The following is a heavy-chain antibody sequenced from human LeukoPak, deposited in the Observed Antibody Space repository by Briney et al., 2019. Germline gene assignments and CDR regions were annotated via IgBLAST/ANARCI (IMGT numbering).Heavy chain of an antibody. V-gene: IGHV1-2*06. J-gene: IGHJ4*02. CDR1: GYTFTGYY. Sequence: GASVKVSCKDSGYTFTGYYMHWVRQAPGQGLEWMGRINPNSGGTNYAQKFQGRVTMTRDTSISTAYMELSRLRSDDTAVYYCARDIAAAGTWGGGDYWGQGTLVTVSS. CDR3: ARDIAAAGTWGGGDY. CDR2: INPNSGGT. D-gene: IGHD6-13*01.